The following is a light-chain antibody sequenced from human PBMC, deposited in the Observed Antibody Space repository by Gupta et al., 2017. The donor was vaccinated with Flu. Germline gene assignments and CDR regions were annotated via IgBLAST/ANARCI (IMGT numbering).Light chain of an antibody. CDR1: QSVLYTSNNKNY. CDR2: WAS. J-gene: IGKJ1*01. Sequence: DVAMTQSPDSLSVSLGERATINCKSSQSVLYTSNNKNYLTWYQQKPGHPPKLLIYWASTRESGVPERFSSRESGTDFTLTIDNLQNEDVAVYYCQQYYSFPPTFGQGTRVEIK. V-gene: IGKV4-1*01. CDR3: QQYYSFPPT.